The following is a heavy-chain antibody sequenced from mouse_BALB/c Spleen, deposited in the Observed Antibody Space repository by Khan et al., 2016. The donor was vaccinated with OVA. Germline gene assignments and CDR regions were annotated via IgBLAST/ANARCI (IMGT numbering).Heavy chain of an antibody. V-gene: IGHV1-77*01. CDR3: ARRNYFGYTFAY. D-gene: IGHD1-2*01. J-gene: IGHJ3*01. Sequence: QLSGAELARPGASVKLSCKASGYTFTDYYINWVKQRTGQGLEWIGEISPGSGDTYYNERFKGKATLTADKSSSTAYMRLSSLTSEAAAVYCCARRNYFGYTFAYWGQGTLVTVSA. CDR1: GYTFTDYY. CDR2: ISPGSGDT.